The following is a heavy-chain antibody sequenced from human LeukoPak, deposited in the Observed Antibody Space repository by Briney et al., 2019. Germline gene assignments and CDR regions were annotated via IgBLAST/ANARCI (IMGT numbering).Heavy chain of an antibody. CDR3: AKDRGYGDPVGYFDY. CDR1: GFAFSSNY. D-gene: IGHD4-17*01. V-gene: IGHV3-66*01. CDR2: IYSGGST. Sequence: GGSLRLSCAASGFAFSSNYMTWVRQAPGKGLEWVSIIYSGGSTYYADSVKGRFTISRDISKNTLYLQMNSLRAEDTAVYYCAKDRGYGDPVGYFDYWGQGTLVTVSS. J-gene: IGHJ4*02.